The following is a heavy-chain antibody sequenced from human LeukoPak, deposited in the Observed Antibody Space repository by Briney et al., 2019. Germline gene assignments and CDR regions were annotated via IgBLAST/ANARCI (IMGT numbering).Heavy chain of an antibody. V-gene: IGHV4-34*01. CDR3: ARDLNYFDSSGYPLP. J-gene: IGHJ5*02. D-gene: IGHD3-22*01. CDR1: GGSLSGYY. Sequence: PSETLSLTCALYGGSLSGYYWSWVRQPPGKGLEWVGEINHSGSTNYTPSLKSRVTISVDTSKNQFSLKLSSVTAADTAVYFCARDLNYFDSSGYPLPWGQGTLVTVSS. CDR2: INHSGST.